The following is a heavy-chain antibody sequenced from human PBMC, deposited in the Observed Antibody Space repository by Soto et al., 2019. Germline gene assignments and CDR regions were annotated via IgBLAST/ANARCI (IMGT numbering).Heavy chain of an antibody. D-gene: IGHD2-8*01. CDR2: IWYDGSNK. Sequence: GGSLRLSCAASGFTFSSYGMHWVRQAPGKGLEWVAVIWYDGSNKYYADSVKGRFTISRDNSKNTLYLQMNSLRAEDTAVYYCARDFKGWSTAPDGVMDVWGQGTTVTVSS. J-gene: IGHJ6*02. CDR1: GFTFSSYG. CDR3: ARDFKGWSTAPDGVMDV. V-gene: IGHV3-33*01.